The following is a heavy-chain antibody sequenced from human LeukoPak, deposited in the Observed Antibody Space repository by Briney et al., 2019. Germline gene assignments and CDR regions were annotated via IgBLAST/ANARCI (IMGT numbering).Heavy chain of an antibody. CDR3: ARDAFHYCGMDV. CDR1: GFTFSTYE. V-gene: IGHV3-48*03. J-gene: IGHJ6*02. CDR2: IRGDASAI. Sequence: GGSLRLSCAASGFTFSTYEMNWVRQAPGKGLEWVSYIRGDASAINYADSVKGRFTVCRDNAKKSLYLQMNSLRGEDTAVYFCARDAFHYCGMDVWGQGTTVTVSS.